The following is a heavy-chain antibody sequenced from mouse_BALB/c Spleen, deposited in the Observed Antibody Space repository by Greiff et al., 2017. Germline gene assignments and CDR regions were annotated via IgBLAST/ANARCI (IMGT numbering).Heavy chain of an antibody. Sequence: VQVVESGAELMKPGASVKISCKATGYTFSSYWIEWVKQRPGHGLEWIGEILPGSGSTNYNEKFKGKATFTADTSSNTAYMQLSSLTSEDSAVYYCARNYGSPPYYFDYWGQGTTLTVSS. J-gene: IGHJ2*01. CDR2: ILPGSGST. CDR3: ARNYGSPPYYFDY. CDR1: GYTFSSYW. V-gene: IGHV1-9*01. D-gene: IGHD1-1*01.